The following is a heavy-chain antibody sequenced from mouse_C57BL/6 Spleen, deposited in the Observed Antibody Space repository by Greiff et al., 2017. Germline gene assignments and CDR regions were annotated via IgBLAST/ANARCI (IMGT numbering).Heavy chain of an antibody. V-gene: IGHV1-50*01. CDR1: GYTFTSYW. CDR3: ARGDYGSSYGFAY. D-gene: IGHD1-1*01. Sequence: QVQLQQPGAELVKPGASVKLSCKASGYTFTSYWMQWVKQRPGQGLEWIGEIDPSDSYTNYNQKLKGKATLTVDTSSSTAYMQLSSLTSEDSAVYYCARGDYGSSYGFAYWGQGTLVTVSA. J-gene: IGHJ3*01. CDR2: IDPSDSYT.